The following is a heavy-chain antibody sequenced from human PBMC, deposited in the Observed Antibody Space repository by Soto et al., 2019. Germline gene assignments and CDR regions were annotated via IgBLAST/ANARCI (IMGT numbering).Heavy chain of an antibody. Sequence: PRGSLRLSCAASGFTVSSNYMSWVRQAPGKGLEWVSVIYSGGSTYYADSVKGRFTISRDNSKNTLYLHMNSLRAEDTALYYCANSRVSMVRGLIIIPNYWGQGTLVTVSS. D-gene: IGHD3-10*01. CDR1: GFTVSSNY. V-gene: IGHV3-53*01. CDR3: ANSRVSMVRGLIIIPNY. CDR2: IYSGGST. J-gene: IGHJ4*02.